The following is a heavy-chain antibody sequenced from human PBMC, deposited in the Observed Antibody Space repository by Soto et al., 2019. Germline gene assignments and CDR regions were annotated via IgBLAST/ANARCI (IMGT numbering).Heavy chain of an antibody. V-gene: IGHV6-1*01. CDR1: WDSVSSNSAA. CDR2: TYYRSKWYN. J-gene: IGHJ4*02. D-gene: IGHD4-4*01. CDR3: ERDPPDFHSAFDY. Sequence: SQPLSLTCAISWDSVSSNSAAWNLIRHSPSRGLEWLGRTYYRSKWYNDYAESVKSRITINPDTSKNQLSLHLNSVTPEDTAVYYCERDPPDFHSAFDYWGQGTMVTVSS.